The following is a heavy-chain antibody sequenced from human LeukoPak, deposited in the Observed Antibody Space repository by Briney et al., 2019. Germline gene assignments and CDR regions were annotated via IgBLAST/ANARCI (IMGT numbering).Heavy chain of an antibody. Sequence: PSETLSLTCAVSGGSISSGGYSWSWIRQPPGKGLEWIGNIYHSGSTYYNPSLKSRVTISVDRSKNQFSLRLNSVTAADTAMYYCARSHDHLWGNYPDYWGQGTLVTVSS. J-gene: IGHJ4*02. CDR2: IYHSGST. CDR3: ARSHDHLWGNYPDY. D-gene: IGHD3-16*02. V-gene: IGHV4-30-2*01. CDR1: GGSISSGGYS.